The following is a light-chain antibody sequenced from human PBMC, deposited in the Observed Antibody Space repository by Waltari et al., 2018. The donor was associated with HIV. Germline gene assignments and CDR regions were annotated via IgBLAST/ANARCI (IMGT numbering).Light chain of an antibody. Sequence: QSALTQPPSVSGSPGHSVTISCIGITSDIASDDRVSWYQQTPGTAPRLVIYGVNNRPSGVPDRFSGSKSGDTASLVISGLQAEDEANYYCASYRGKDTHYVFGSGTEVTVL. J-gene: IGLJ1*01. CDR1: TSDIASDDR. V-gene: IGLV2-18*02. CDR3: ASYRGKDTHYV. CDR2: GVN.